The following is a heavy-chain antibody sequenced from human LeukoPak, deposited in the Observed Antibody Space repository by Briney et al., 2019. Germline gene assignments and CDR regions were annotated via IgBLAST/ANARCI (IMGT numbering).Heavy chain of an antibody. CDR3: ARDPDIHDY. V-gene: IGHV3-53*01. CDR2: IYSEGTT. CDR1: GFTVGSNF. Sequence: GGSLRLSCAASGFTVGSNFMSWVRQAPGKGLEWVSIIYSEGTTTYADSVKGRFTISRDNAKNSLYLQMNSLRAEDTAVYYCARDPDIHDYWGQGTLVTVSS. J-gene: IGHJ4*02. D-gene: IGHD2-15*01.